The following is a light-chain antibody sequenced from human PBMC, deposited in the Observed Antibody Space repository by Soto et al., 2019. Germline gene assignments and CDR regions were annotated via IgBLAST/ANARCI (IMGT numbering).Light chain of an antibody. J-gene: IGKJ5*01. CDR3: QQLKSYLIP. CDR2: KAS. CDR1: QSVRDW. V-gene: IGKV1-5*03. Sequence: MQMTHSPSTLSASVGDKVTVTCRASQSVRDWVAWYQQQAGRAPRLLIYKASSLQSGVPSRFSGSGSGTEFTLTISSLQPEDFATYYCQQLKSYLIPFGQVTLLEIK.